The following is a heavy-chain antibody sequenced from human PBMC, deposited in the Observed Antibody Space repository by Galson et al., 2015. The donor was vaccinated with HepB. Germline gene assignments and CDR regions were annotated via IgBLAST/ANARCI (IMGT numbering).Heavy chain of an antibody. CDR1: GFTFSSYA. Sequence: SLRLSCAASGFTFSSYAMHWVRQAPGKGLEWVAVISYDGSNKYYADSVKGRFTISRDNSKNTLYLQMNSLRAEDTAVYYCAREGRYGDYFDYWGQGTLVTVSS. CDR2: ISYDGSNK. CDR3: AREGRYGDYFDY. J-gene: IGHJ4*02. D-gene: IGHD1-26*01. V-gene: IGHV3-30*04.